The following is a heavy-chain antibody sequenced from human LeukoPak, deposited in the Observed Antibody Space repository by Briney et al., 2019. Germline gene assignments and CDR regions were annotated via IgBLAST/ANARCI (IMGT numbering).Heavy chain of an antibody. J-gene: IGHJ5*02. Sequence: GGSLRLSCAASGFTFSNYWMSWVRQAPGKGLEWVANIEEDGTSEDYVDSVRGRFTVSRDNANNSVYLQMNSLRAEDTAVYCCVSQQLAPPCGQGTLVTVSS. CDR1: GFTFSNYW. D-gene: IGHD5-24*01. V-gene: IGHV3-7*01. CDR2: IEEDGTSE. CDR3: VSQQLAPP.